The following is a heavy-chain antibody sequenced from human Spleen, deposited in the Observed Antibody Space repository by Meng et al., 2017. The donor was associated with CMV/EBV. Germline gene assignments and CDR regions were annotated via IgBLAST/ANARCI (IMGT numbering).Heavy chain of an antibody. J-gene: IGHJ6*02. D-gene: IGHD6-6*01. CDR1: GGSFSGYY. CDR2: INHSGST. CDR3: ARGQYSTRMDV. Sequence: SETLSLTCAVYGGSFSGYYWSWIRQPPGKGLEWIGEINHSGSTNYNPSLKSRVTISVDTSKNQFSLKLSSVTAADTAVYYCARGQYSTRMDVWGQGTTVTVSS. V-gene: IGHV4-34*01.